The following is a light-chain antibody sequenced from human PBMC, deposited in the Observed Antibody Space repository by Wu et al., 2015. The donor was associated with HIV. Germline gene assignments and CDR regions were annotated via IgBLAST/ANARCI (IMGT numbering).Light chain of an antibody. CDR3: QQYNDWPPLT. Sequence: EIMMSQSPVTLSVSPGERATLSCRASQSVRTNLAWYQQKPGQTPRLLIYGASTRVTGIPARFSGSGSGTEFTLTISTVQAEDVAVYFCQQYNDWPPLTFGGGTKVEIK. V-gene: IGKV3-15*01. CDR2: GAS. J-gene: IGKJ4*01. CDR1: QSVRTN.